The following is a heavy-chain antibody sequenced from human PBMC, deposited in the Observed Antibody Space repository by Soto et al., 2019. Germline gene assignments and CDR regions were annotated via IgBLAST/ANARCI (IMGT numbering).Heavy chain of an antibody. CDR3: ARDEVVVAPAALDYYYYGMDV. CDR2: ITPNSGST. V-gene: IGHV1-2*02. CDR1: GYTFTGYY. Sequence: ASVKVSCKASGYTFTGYYMHWVRQAPGQGLEWMGWITPNSGSTDYAEKFQGRVTMTRDTPISTAYMELSRLRSDDTAVYYCARDEVVVAPAALDYYYYGMDVWGQGTTVTVS. D-gene: IGHD2-2*01. J-gene: IGHJ6*02.